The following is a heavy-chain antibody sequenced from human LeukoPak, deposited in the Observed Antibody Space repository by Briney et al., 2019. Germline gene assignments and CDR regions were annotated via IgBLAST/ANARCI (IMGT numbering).Heavy chain of an antibody. Sequence: PSETLSLTCTVSGASVSSSGYYWSWIRQPPGKGLEWIGYIYHSGSTNYNPSLKSRVTISVDTSKNQFSLKLTSMTAADTAVYYCGRETIAATGTSVFFDYWAREPWSPSPQ. CDR3: GRETIAATGTSVFFDY. CDR1: GASVSSSGYY. J-gene: IGHJ4*02. CDR2: IYHSGST. D-gene: IGHD6-13*01. V-gene: IGHV4-61*08.